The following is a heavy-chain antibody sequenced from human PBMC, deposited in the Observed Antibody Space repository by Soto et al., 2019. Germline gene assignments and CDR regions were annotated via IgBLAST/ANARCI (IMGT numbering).Heavy chain of an antibody. V-gene: IGHV4-59*12. CDR2: IYYSGST. CDR1: GGSISSYY. CDR3: ARDRGSFSDY. D-gene: IGHD1-26*01. Sequence: SETLSLTCTVSGGSISSYYWSWIRQPPGKGLEWIGYIYYSGSTNYNPSLKSRVTISVDTSKNQFSLKLSSVTAADTAVYYCARDRGSFSDYWGQGTLVTVSS. J-gene: IGHJ4*02.